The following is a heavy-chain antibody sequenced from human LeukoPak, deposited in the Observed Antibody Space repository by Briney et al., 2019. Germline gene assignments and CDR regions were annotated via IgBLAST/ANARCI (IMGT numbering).Heavy chain of an antibody. CDR3: ARGDMITFGGVIVREYYFDY. CDR1: GGSISSYY. J-gene: IGHJ4*02. Sequence: PSETLSLTCTVSGGSISSYYWSWIRQPPGKGLEWIGYIYYSGSTNYNPSLKSRVTISVDTSKNQFSLKLSSVTAADTAVYYCARGDMITFGGVIVREYYFDYWGQGTLVTVSS. D-gene: IGHD3-16*02. V-gene: IGHV4-59*01. CDR2: IYYSGST.